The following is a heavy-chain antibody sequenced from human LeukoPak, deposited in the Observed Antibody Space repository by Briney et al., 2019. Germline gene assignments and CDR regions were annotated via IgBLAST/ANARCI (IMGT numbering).Heavy chain of an antibody. J-gene: IGHJ6*03. CDR2: IYHSGST. V-gene: IGHV4-39*01. D-gene: IGHD3-10*01. Sequence: SETLSLTCAVSGGSISSSSYYWGWIRQPPGKGLEWIGSIYHSGSTYYNPSLKSRVTISVDTSKNQFSLKLSSVTAADTAVYYCARHVHMVRGVINYYYYMDVWGKGTTVTVSS. CDR1: GGSISSSSYY. CDR3: ARHVHMVRGVINYYYYMDV.